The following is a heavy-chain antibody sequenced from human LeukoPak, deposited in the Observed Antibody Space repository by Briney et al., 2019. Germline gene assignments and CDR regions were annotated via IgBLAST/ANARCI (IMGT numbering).Heavy chain of an antibody. D-gene: IGHD1-14*01. J-gene: IGHJ5*02. CDR2: IYYSGST. CDR1: GSSISTYY. V-gene: IGHV4-59*01. Sequence: PSETLCLTCTVSGSSISTYYWSWVRQPPGKGLEWIGYIYYSGSTNYNPSLKSRVTMLVDTSKNQFSLKLSSVTAADTAVYYCARRGHIRRGGPFDPWGQGTLVTVSS. CDR3: ARRGHIRRGGPFDP.